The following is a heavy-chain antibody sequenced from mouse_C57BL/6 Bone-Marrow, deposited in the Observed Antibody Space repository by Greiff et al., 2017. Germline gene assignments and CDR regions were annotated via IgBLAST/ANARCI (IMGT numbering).Heavy chain of an antibody. CDR3: ARGDYYGSRFAY. V-gene: IGHV1-4*01. CDR2: INPSSGYT. D-gene: IGHD1-1*01. Sequence: VQLQQSGAELARPGASVKMSCKASGYTFTSYTMHWVKQRPGQGLEWIGYINPSSGYTKYNQKFKDKATLTADKSSSTAYMQLSSLTSEDSAVXYCARGDYYGSRFAYWGQGTLVTVSA. J-gene: IGHJ3*01. CDR1: GYTFTSYT.